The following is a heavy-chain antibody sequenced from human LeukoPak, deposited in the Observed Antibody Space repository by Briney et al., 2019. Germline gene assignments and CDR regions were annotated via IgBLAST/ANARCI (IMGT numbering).Heavy chain of an antibody. Sequence: GGSLRLSCAASGFTVSSNYMSWVRQAPGMGLEWVSVIYSGGSTYYADSVKGRFTISRDNTKNTLYLQMNSLRAEDTAVYYCARVKNWNYFFDYWGQGTLVTVSS. CDR3: ARVKNWNYFFDY. V-gene: IGHV3-53*01. D-gene: IGHD1-7*01. CDR1: GFTVSSNY. J-gene: IGHJ4*02. CDR2: IYSGGST.